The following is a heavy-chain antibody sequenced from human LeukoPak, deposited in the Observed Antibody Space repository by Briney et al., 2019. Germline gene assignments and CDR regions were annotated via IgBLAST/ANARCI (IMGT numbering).Heavy chain of an antibody. D-gene: IGHD3-22*01. Sequence: RASVKVSCKASGGTFSSYAISWVRQAPGQGLEWMGGIIPIFATANYAQKFQGRVTITADESTSTAYMELSSLRSEDTVVYYCARGPITTRSHFDYWGQGALVTVSS. CDR2: IIPIFATA. V-gene: IGHV1-69*13. CDR1: GGTFSSYA. J-gene: IGHJ4*02. CDR3: ARGPITTRSHFDY.